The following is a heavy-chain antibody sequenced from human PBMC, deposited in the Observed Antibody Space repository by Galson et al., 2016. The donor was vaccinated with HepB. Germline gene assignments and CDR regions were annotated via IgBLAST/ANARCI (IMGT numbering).Heavy chain of an antibody. CDR1: GFTFSHAW. Sequence: SLRLSCAASGFTFSHAWMSWVRQPPGKGLEWVGHIKNRAEGGTTDYAAPVKGRFYISRDDSEDTLYLQLNSLKTEDTAMYYCTTDLPAIGGQGFDFWGQGILVTVSS. J-gene: IGHJ4*02. D-gene: IGHD2-15*01. CDR3: TTDLPAIGGQGFDF. V-gene: IGHV3-15*01. CDR2: IKNRAEGGTT.